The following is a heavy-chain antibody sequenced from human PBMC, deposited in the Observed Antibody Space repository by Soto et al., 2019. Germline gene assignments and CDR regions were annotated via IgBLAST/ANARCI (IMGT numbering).Heavy chain of an antibody. D-gene: IGHD5-18*01. Sequence: PSETLSLTCNVSGGSISNFHLSWIRQPPGKGLEWIGYIYYSGSYYNPSLTSRVSMSLDKSKNQFSLHLKSVTAADTALYFRALGGYNYGRTFDFWGQGTRVTVSS. V-gene: IGHV4-59*01. CDR3: ALGGYNYGRTFDF. CDR2: IYYSGS. J-gene: IGHJ4*02. CDR1: GGSISNFH.